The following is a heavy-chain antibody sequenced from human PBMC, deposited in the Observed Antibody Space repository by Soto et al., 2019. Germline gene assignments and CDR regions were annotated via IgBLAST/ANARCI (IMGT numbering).Heavy chain of an antibody. V-gene: IGHV4-59*08. CDR2: IYYRGST. D-gene: IGHD2-15*01. Sequence: SDTLSLTCTVSGGSIGSYDWSWIRQPLGKGLEWIGYIYYRGSTNYNPSLKSRVTISVDTSKNQFSLKLSSVTAADTAVYYCARNPADDDYYYYNMDVWGKGTPVTVSS. CDR3: ARNPADDDYYYYNMDV. CDR1: GGSIGSYD. J-gene: IGHJ6*03.